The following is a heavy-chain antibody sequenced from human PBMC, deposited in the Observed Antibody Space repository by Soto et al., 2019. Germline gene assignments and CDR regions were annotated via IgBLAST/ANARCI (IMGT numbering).Heavy chain of an antibody. CDR1: GFTFSSYA. CDR2: IGVSSDA. V-gene: IGHV3-23*01. J-gene: IGHJ6*02. CDR3: ARDGSSGYYYGSYYYYYGMDV. D-gene: IGHD3-22*01. Sequence: GSLRLSCAASGFTFSSYAMSWARQAPGKGLEWVSSIGVSSDAYYADSVKGRFTISRDNSRNTLYLQMNSLRAEDTAVYYCARDGSSGYYYGSYYYYYGMDVWGQGTTVTVSS.